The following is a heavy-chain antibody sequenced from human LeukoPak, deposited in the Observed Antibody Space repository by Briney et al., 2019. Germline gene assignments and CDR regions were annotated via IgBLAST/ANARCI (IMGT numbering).Heavy chain of an antibody. V-gene: IGHV3-30*03. J-gene: IGHJ4*02. CDR2: ISYDGSNK. CDR3: ATVVTAAYQFDY. D-gene: IGHD2-21*02. CDR1: GFTFSSDG. Sequence: GGSLRVSCAASGFTFSSDGMHWVRQAPGKGLEWVAFISYDGSNKYYADSVKGRFTISRDNSKNTLYLQMNSLRAEDTAVYYCATVVTAAYQFDYWGQGTLVTVPS.